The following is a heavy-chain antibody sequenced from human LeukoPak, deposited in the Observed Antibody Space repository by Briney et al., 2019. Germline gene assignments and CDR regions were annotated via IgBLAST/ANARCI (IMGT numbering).Heavy chain of an antibody. V-gene: IGHV1-2*02. J-gene: IGHJ5*02. D-gene: IGHD3-10*01. CDR3: ARVQYGSGSYFNWFDP. CDR1: GYTFTGYY. CDR2: INANSGGT. Sequence: ASVKVSCKASGYTFTGYYMHWVRQAPEQGLEWMGWINANSGGTNNAQEFQGRVTMTRDTSISTAYMELSRLRSDDTAVYYCARVQYGSGSYFNWFDPWGQGTLVNVSS.